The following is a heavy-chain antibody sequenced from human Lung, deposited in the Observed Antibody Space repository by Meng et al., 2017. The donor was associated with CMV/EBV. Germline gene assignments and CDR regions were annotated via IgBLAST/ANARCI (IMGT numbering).Heavy chain of an antibody. D-gene: IGHD4-11*01. J-gene: IGHJ6*02. CDR2: FNPNSGGS. Sequence: SVXVSXXASGYTFTDYYILWVRQAPGQRLEWLGWFNPNSGGSNYAQKFQGRVTMTRDTSISTAYMEVSRLTSDDTAVYYCARDLKGTIVRTSGLYGMDVWGQGTTVXVSS. V-gene: IGHV1-2*02. CDR1: GYTFTDYY. CDR3: ARDLKGTIVRTSGLYGMDV.